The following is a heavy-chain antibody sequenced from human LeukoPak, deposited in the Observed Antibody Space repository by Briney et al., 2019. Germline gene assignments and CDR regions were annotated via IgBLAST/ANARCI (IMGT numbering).Heavy chain of an antibody. CDR3: ARPYCSGGSCQYNWFDP. Sequence: ASVKVSCKASGYTFTGYYMHWVRQAPGQGLEWMGWINPNSGGTNYAQKFQGRVTMTRDTSISTAYMELSRLRSDDTAVYYCARPYCSGGSCQYNWFDPWGQGTLVTVSS. CDR1: GYTFTGYY. CDR2: INPNSGGT. V-gene: IGHV1-2*02. J-gene: IGHJ5*02. D-gene: IGHD2-15*01.